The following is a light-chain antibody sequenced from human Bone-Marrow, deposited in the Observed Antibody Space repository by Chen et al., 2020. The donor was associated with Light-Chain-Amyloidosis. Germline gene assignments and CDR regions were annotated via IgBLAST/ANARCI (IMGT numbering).Light chain of an antibody. V-gene: IGLV2-14*01. CDR2: EVT. CDR1: SSDVGGDNH. Sequence: QSALTQPASVSGSPGQSITISCTGTSSDVGGDNHVSWYQQHPDKAPKLMIYEVTNRPSWVPDRFSGSKSDNTAPLTISGLQTEDEADYFCRSYTITNTLVFGSGTRVTVL. CDR3: RSYTITNTLV. J-gene: IGLJ1*01.